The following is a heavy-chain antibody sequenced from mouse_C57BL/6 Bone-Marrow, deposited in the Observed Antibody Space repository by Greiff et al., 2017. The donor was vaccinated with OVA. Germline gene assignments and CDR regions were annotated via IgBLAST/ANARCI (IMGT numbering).Heavy chain of an antibody. V-gene: IGHV5-4*01. CDR2: ISDGGSYT. Sequence: EVHLVESGGGLVKPGASLKLSCAASGFTFSSYAMSWVRQTPEKRLEWVATISDGGSYTYYPDNVKGRFTISRDNAKNNLYLQMSHLKSEDTAMYYCARGATVVGGDYWGQGTTLTVSS. CDR3: ARGATVVGGDY. CDR1: GFTFSSYA. D-gene: IGHD1-1*01. J-gene: IGHJ2*01.